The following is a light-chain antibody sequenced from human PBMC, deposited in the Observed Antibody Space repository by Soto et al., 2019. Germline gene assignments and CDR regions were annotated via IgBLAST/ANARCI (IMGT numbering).Light chain of an antibody. V-gene: IGKV1-5*03. CDR1: QSISSW. CDR3: QQYNTYSRT. J-gene: IGKJ1*01. Sequence: DIKMTQSPSTLAASVGDRVTITCRASQSISSWVAWYQQKPGKAPKLLSYKASSLESGVPSRFSGSGSGTEFTLTISSLQPDDFATYYCQQYNTYSRTFGQGTKVDIK. CDR2: KAS.